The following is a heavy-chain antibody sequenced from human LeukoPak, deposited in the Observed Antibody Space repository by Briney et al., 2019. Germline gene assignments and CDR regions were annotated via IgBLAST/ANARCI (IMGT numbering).Heavy chain of an antibody. V-gene: IGHV4-39*07. CDR3: ARDQYYYDSSGQGWFDP. CDR1: GGSISSSSYY. Sequence: PSETLSLTCTVSGGSISSSSYYWGWIRQPPGKGLEWIGRIYTSGSTNYNPSLKSRVTMSVDTSKNQFSLKLSSVTAADTAVYYCARDQYYYDSSGQGWFDPWGQGTLVTVSS. CDR2: IYTSGST. J-gene: IGHJ5*02. D-gene: IGHD3-22*01.